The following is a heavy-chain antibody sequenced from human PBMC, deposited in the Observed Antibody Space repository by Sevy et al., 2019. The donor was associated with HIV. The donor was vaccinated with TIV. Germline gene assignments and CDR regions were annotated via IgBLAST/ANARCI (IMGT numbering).Heavy chain of an antibody. V-gene: IGHV3-30*04. CDR1: GFVFSSYA. J-gene: IGHJ3*02. D-gene: IGHD3-3*01. CDR3: ARPRFLEWLSSAAFEI. Sequence: GGSLRLSCTASGFVFSSYAMHWVRQAPGKGLEWVAFIAYDGSNKNYADSVKGRFNLSRDNSKNTLYLQMNSLGAEDTAVYYCARPRFLEWLSSAAFEIWGQGTMVTVSS. CDR2: IAYDGSNK.